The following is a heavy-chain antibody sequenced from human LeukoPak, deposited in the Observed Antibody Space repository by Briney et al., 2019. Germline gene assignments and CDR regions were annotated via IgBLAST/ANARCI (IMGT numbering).Heavy chain of an antibody. CDR2: ISYDGSNK. CDR3: ARYQLPYGMDV. Sequence: GGSLRLSCAASGFTFSSCPMHWVRQAPGKGLEWVAVISYDGSNKYYADSVKGRFTISRDNSKNTLYLQMNSLRAEDTAVYYCARYQLPYGMDVWGQGTTVTVSS. J-gene: IGHJ6*02. V-gene: IGHV3-30*04. D-gene: IGHD2-2*01. CDR1: GFTFSSCP.